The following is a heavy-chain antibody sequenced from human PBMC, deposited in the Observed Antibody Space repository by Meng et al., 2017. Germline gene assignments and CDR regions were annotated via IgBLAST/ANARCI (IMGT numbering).Heavy chain of an antibody. CDR1: GYIFTGYG. V-gene: IGHV1-18*01. J-gene: IGHJ4*02. Sequence: QVQLGQAGAEVKKPGGSVKCSCKASGYIFTGYGISWVRQAPGQGLEWMGWISAYNGNTNYAQKLQGRVTMTTDTSTSPAYMELRSLRSDDTAVYYCARAGIAVAGPDYWGQGTLVTVSS. D-gene: IGHD6-19*01. CDR2: ISAYNGNT. CDR3: ARAGIAVAGPDY.